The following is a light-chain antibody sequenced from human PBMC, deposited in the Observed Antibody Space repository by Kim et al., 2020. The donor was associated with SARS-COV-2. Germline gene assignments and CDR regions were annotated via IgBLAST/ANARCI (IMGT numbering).Light chain of an antibody. CDR1: SSNLGTNS. CDR3: AGWDDNLNAEV. CDR2: KNN. J-gene: IGLJ3*02. Sequence: QAVLTRPPSVSGTPGQRVTISCSGSSSNLGTNSVHWYQQFPGTAPEVLIYKNNQRPSGVPDRFSGSKSGTSASLAISGLQSEDEGDYYCAGWDDNLNAEVFGGGTQLTVL. V-gene: IGLV1-44*01.